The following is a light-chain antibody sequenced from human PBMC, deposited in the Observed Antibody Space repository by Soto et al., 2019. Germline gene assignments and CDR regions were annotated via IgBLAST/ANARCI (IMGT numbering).Light chain of an antibody. CDR2: AAS. CDR1: QGIRNY. Sequence: DIQMTQSPTSLSASVGDRVTITCRASQGIRNYVAWYQQIPGKAPKLLIYAASTLQSGVPSRFSGSGSGTDFTLNITGLQPEDVATYSCQKYSSVPVFGPGTKVEIK. CDR3: QKYSSVPV. J-gene: IGKJ3*01. V-gene: IGKV1-27*01.